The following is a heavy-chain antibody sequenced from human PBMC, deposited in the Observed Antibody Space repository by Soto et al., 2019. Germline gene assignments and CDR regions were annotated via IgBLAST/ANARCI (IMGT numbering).Heavy chain of an antibody. J-gene: IGHJ4*02. CDR1: GGTFSSYA. V-gene: IGHV1-69*12. Sequence: QVQLVQSGAEVKKPGSSVKVSCKASGGTFSSYAISWVRQAPGQGLEWMGGIIPIFGTANYAQKFQGRVTITAAESTSTAYMELRSLRSEDTAVYYCALQAVTTRDFDCWGQGTLVTVSS. CDR2: IIPIFGTA. D-gene: IGHD4-17*01. CDR3: ALQAVTTRDFDC.